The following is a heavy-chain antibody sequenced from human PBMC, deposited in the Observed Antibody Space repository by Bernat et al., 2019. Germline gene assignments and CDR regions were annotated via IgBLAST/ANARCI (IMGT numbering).Heavy chain of an antibody. Sequence: QVQLEESGPGLVKPSQTLSLTCTVSRGSISSNSYFWSWIRQHPAKGLEWIGHIYYTGSTYYNPSLESRATISVDTSKNQFSLKLSSVTAADTALYYCARVQGGGDYYYYMDVWGKGTTVTVSS. CDR2: IYYTGST. J-gene: IGHJ6*03. CDR1: RGSISSNSYF. V-gene: IGHV4-31*03. CDR3: ARVQGGGDYYYYMDV. D-gene: IGHD2-15*01.